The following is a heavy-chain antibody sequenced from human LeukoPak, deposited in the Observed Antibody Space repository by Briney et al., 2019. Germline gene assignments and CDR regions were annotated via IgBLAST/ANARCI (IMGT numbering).Heavy chain of an antibody. V-gene: IGHV3-23*01. J-gene: IGHJ4*02. CDR3: AKGQETESRLDS. Sequence: PGGSLRLSCAASGFTFNIYTMYWVRQAPGKGLEWVSGIRHSDGNTYYADSVKGRFTISSDKSKNILFLQMNSLRAEDTALYYCAKGQETESRLDSWGQGTLVTVS. D-gene: IGHD1-1*01. CDR1: GFTFNIYT. CDR2: IRHSDGNT.